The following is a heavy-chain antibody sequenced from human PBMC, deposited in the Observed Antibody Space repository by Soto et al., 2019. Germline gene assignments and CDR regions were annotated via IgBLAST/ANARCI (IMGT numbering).Heavy chain of an antibody. D-gene: IGHD3-22*01. CDR3: ARDINYYDSSGYPDY. V-gene: IGHV1-69*13. CDR2: IIPIFGTA. Sequence: SVKVSCKASGGTFSSYAISWVRQAPGQGLEWMGGIIPIFGTANYAQKFQGRVTITADESTSTAYMELSSLRSEDTAVYYCARDINYYDSSGYPDYWGQGTLVTVSS. J-gene: IGHJ4*02. CDR1: GGTFSSYA.